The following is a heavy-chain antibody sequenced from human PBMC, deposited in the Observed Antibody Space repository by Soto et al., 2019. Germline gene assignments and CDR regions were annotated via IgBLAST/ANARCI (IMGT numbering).Heavy chain of an antibody. CDR2: MYHSGTT. Sequence: LSLTCTVATYSIRSGYYLGWIRQSPGEGLEWIVSMYHSGTTYYNPSLKGRVTISIDTSKNQFSLKLTSVTSADTAVYFCARVAFGPIDYWGQGTLVTVSS. CDR1: TYSIRSGYY. J-gene: IGHJ4*02. CDR3: ARVAFGPIDY. D-gene: IGHD3-16*01. V-gene: IGHV4-38-2*02.